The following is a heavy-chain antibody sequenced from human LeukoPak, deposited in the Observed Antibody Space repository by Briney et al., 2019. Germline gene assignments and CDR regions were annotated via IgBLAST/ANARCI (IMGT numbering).Heavy chain of an antibody. CDR3: ARVVLYSSGWYFDY. V-gene: IGHV4-39*07. D-gene: IGHD6-19*01. CDR2: IYYSGST. Sequence: SETLSLTCTVSGGSISSSSYYWGWIRQPPGKGLEWIGSIYYSGSTYYNPSLKSRVTMSVDTSKNQFSLKLSSVTAADTAVYYCARVVLYSSGWYFDYWGQGTLVTVSS. CDR1: GGSISSSSYY. J-gene: IGHJ4*02.